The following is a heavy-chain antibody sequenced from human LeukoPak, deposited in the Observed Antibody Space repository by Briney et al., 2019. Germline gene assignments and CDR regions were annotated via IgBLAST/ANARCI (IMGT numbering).Heavy chain of an antibody. J-gene: IGHJ3*02. V-gene: IGHV4-59*01. CDR2: IYYSGST. D-gene: IGHD4-23*01. CDR3: ARREVTVTDAYDI. CDR1: GGSISSYY. Sequence: SETLSLTCTVSGGSISSYYWNWIRQPPGKGLEWIGYIYYSGSTNYNPSLKSRVTISVDTSKNQFSLKLSSVTAADTAVYYCARREVTVTDAYDIWGQGTMVTVSS.